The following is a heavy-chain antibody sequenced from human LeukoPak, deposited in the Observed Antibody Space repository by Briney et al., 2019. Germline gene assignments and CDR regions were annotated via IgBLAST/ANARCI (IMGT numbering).Heavy chain of an antibody. CDR2: INWNGGST. Sequence: GGSLRLSCAASGFTFDDYGMSWVRQAPGKGLEWVSGINWNGGSTGYADSVKGRFTISRDNAKSSLYLQMNSLRAEDTAVYYCARVVVTMVRGVPYYFDYWGQGTLVTVSS. V-gene: IGHV3-20*04. CDR1: GFTFDDYG. D-gene: IGHD3-10*01. CDR3: ARVVVTMVRGVPYYFDY. J-gene: IGHJ4*02.